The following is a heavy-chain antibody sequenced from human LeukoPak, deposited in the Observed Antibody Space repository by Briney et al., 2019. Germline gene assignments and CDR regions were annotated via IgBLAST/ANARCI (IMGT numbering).Heavy chain of an antibody. CDR3: FSHRPTVTPTGF. Sequence: PGRSLRLSCAASGFTFSSYGMHWVRQAPGKGLEWVAVISYDGSNKYYADSVKGRFTISRDNSKNTLYLQMNSLKTEDTAVYHCFSHRPTVTPTGFWGRGTLVTVSS. J-gene: IGHJ4*02. CDR1: GFTFSSYG. D-gene: IGHD4-17*01. V-gene: IGHV3-30*03. CDR2: ISYDGSNK.